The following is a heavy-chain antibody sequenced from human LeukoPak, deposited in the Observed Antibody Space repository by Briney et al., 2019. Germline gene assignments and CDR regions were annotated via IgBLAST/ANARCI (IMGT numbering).Heavy chain of an antibody. CDR3: AKEGGGWYSY. CDR1: GFTFSSYW. D-gene: IGHD6-19*01. Sequence: PGGSLRLSCAASGFTFSSYWMSWVRQAPGRGLEWVANIKQDGSEKYYVDSVKGRFTISRDNAKNSLYLQMNSLRADDTAEYYCAKEGGGWYSYWGQGTLVTVSS. CDR2: IKQDGSEK. V-gene: IGHV3-7*01. J-gene: IGHJ4*02.